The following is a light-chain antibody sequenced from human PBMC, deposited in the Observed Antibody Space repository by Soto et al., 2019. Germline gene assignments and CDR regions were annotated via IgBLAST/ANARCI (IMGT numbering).Light chain of an antibody. CDR1: QSVNNY. V-gene: IGKV3-11*01. Sequence: EIVLTQSPGTLSLSPGERATLSCRASQSVNNYLAWYQQKPGQAPRLLIYDTSDRATGIPARFSGSGSGTDFTLTISSLEPEDFEVFYCQQRSIWPWTFGQGTKVEI. CDR2: DTS. CDR3: QQRSIWPWT. J-gene: IGKJ1*01.